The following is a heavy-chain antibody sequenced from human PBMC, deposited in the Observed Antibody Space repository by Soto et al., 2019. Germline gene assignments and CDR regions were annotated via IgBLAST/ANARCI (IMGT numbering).Heavy chain of an antibody. D-gene: IGHD2-2*01. J-gene: IGHJ4*02. CDR3: ARDTVLVPAAILDY. CDR2: ISYDGRKK. CDR1: GFTFSSYA. V-gene: IGHV3-30*04. Sequence: QVQLVESGGGVVQPGRSLRLSCAASGFTFSSYAMHWVRQAPGKGLEGVAVISYDGRKKYYADYVKGRFTISRDNSKNTLYLQMNSLRAEDTAVYYCARDTVLVPAAILDYWGQGTLVTVSS.